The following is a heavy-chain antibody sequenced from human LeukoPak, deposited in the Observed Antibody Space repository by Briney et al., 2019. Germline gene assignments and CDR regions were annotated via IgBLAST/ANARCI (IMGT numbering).Heavy chain of an antibody. D-gene: IGHD3-10*01. V-gene: IGHV3-23*01. Sequence: GGSLRLSCAASGFTFSSYAMSWVRQAPGMGLEWVSGISGSGTSTYYADSVKGRFTISRDNSKNRLFLQMNSLRAEDTAVYYCAKTRLLWFGELLDIEYWGQGTLVTVSS. CDR1: GFTFSSYA. J-gene: IGHJ4*02. CDR2: ISGSGTST. CDR3: AKTRLLWFGELLDIEY.